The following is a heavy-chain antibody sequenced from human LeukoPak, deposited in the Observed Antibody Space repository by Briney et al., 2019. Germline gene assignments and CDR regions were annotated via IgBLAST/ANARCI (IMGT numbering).Heavy chain of an antibody. J-gene: IGHJ4*02. CDR3: AKDGDIVVVPADKIGPPFDY. CDR1: GFXFSSYA. CDR2: ISGSGRST. Sequence: GGSLRLSCAASGFXFSSYAISWVRQTPGKGLEWVSLISGSGRSTYYADSVKGRFTISRDNSKNTLYLQMNSLRAEDTAVYYCAKDGDIVVVPADKIGPPFDYWGQGTLVTVSS. D-gene: IGHD2-2*01. V-gene: IGHV3-23*01.